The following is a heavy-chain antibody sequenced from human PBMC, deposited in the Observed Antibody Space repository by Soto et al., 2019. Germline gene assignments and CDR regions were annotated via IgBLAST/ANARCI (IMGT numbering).Heavy chain of an antibody. CDR3: ARALEVVTIFGVVIDPYYYGMDV. J-gene: IGHJ6*02. V-gene: IGHV1-8*01. CDR2: MNPNSGNT. D-gene: IGHD3-3*01. Sequence: ASVKVSCKASGYTFTSYDINWVRQATGQGLEWMGWMNPNSGNTGYAQKFQGRVTMTRNTSISTAYMELSSLRSEDTAVYYCARALEVVTIFGVVIDPYYYGMDVWGQGTTVTSP. CDR1: GYTFTSYD.